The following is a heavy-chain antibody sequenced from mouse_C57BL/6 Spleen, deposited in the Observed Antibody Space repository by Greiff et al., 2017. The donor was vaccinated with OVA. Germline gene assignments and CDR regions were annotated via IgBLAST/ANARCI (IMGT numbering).Heavy chain of an antibody. J-gene: IGHJ1*03. CDR3: ARKDYYGTPYWYFDV. D-gene: IGHD1-1*01. CDR2: ISSGSSTI. V-gene: IGHV5-17*01. Sequence: DVHLVESGGGLVKPGGSLKLSCAASGFTFSDYGMHWVRQAPEKGLEWVAYISSGSSTIYYADTVKGRFTISRDNAKNTLFLQMTSLRSEDTAMYYCARKDYYGTPYWYFDVWGTGTTVTVSS. CDR1: GFTFSDYG.